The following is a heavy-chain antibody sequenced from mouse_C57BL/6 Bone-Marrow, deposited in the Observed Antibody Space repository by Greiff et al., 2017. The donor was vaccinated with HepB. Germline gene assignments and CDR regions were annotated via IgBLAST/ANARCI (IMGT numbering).Heavy chain of an antibody. D-gene: IGHD1-1*01. Sequence: EVKLVESGEGLVKPGGSLKLSCAASGFTFSSYAMSWVRQTPEKRLEWVAYISSGGDYIYYADTVKGRFTISRDNARNTLYLQMSSLKSEDTAMYYCTRNPLNGSSHYFARDYGGQETSATVPS. CDR3: TRNPLNGSSHYFARDY. CDR2: ISSGGDYI. CDR1: GFTFSSYA. V-gene: IGHV5-9-1*02. J-gene: IGHJ4*01.